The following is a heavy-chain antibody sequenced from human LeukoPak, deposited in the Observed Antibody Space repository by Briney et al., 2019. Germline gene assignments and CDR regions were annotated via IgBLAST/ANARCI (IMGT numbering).Heavy chain of an antibody. Sequence: GGTLRLSCAASGFTFSSYWMHWVRQAPGKGLVWVSRINSDGSSTSYADSVKGRFTISRVNAKNTLYLQMNSLRAEDTAVYYCASGPSLAMAPWYYYGMDAWGQGTTVTVSS. CDR2: INSDGSST. CDR1: GFTFSSYW. J-gene: IGHJ6*02. D-gene: IGHD5-18*01. V-gene: IGHV3-74*01. CDR3: ASGPSLAMAPWYYYGMDA.